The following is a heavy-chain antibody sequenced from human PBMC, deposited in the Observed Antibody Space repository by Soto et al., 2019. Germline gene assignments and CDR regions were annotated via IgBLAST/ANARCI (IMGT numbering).Heavy chain of an antibody. Sequence: SETLSLTCAVSGGSISSYYWSWIRQPAGKGLEWIGRIYTSGSTNYNPSLKRRVTMSVGTSKNQFSLKLSSLTAADTAVYYCAREARGGYRNNPICPCGYYGMDVWGQGTTVTVSS. J-gene: IGHJ6*02. V-gene: IGHV4-4*07. CDR2: IYTSGST. CDR1: GGSISSYY. CDR3: AREARGGYRNNPICPCGYYGMDV. D-gene: IGHD2-2*01.